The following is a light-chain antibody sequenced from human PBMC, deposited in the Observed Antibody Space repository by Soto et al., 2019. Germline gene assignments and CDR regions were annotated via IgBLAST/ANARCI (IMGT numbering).Light chain of an antibody. J-gene: IGKJ3*01. CDR2: KAS. Sequence: QMTQSPSTLSASVGARVTITCRASQSISTWLAWYQQKPGKAPKLLISKASTLESGVPSRFSGSGSGTEFTLTISSLQPEDFSTYYCQQYKSYSLFSFGPGTKVDVQ. CDR1: QSISTW. CDR3: QQYKSYSLFS. V-gene: IGKV1-5*03.